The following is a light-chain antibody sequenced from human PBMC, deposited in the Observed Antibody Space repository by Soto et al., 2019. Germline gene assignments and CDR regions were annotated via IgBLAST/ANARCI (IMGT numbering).Light chain of an antibody. Sequence: IGLPQSPVTLSLSPGERATLSCMASQSISGYLAWYQQKPGQAPRLLIYDVSNRATGIPARFSGSWSGTDFTLTISSLEPEDFAIYYCQQRNYWQVTFGQGTRLEIK. CDR3: QQRNYWQVT. J-gene: IGKJ5*01. CDR2: DVS. V-gene: IGKV3-11*01. CDR1: QSISGY.